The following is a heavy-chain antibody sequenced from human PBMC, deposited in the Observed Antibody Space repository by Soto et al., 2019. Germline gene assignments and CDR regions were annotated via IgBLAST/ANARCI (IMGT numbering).Heavy chain of an antibody. J-gene: IGHJ4*02. CDR1: GGSISSYY. CDR3: ARGPTVTTWFAPNADFDY. Sequence: SETLSLTCTVSGGSISSYYWSWIRQPPGKGLEWIGYIYYSGSTNYNPSLKSRVTISVDMSKNQFSLKLSSVTAADTAVYYCARGPTVTTWFAPNADFDYWGQGTLVTVSS. D-gene: IGHD4-17*01. V-gene: IGHV4-59*01. CDR2: IYYSGST.